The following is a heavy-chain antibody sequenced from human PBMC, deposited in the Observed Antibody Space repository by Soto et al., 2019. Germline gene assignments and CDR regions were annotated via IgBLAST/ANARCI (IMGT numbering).Heavy chain of an antibody. V-gene: IGHV1-8*01. Sequence: ASVKVSCKASGYTFTSYDINWVRQATGQGLEWMGWMNPNSGNTGYAQKFQGRVTMTRNTSISTAYMELSSLRSEDTAVYYCASSVTTGRFCYYGMDVWGQGTTVTVSS. CDR1: GYTFTSYD. CDR2: MNPNSGNT. D-gene: IGHD4-4*01. CDR3: ASSVTTGRFCYYGMDV. J-gene: IGHJ6*02.